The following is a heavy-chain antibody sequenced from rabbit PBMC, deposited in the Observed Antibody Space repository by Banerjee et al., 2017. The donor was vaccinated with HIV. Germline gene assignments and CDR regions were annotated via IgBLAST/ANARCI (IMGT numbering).Heavy chain of an antibody. CDR3: ARNYVNVFDP. V-gene: IGHV1S45*01. CDR1: GFSFGSNDY. CDR2: IDTSDGDT. J-gene: IGHJ2*01. D-gene: IGHD1-1*01. Sequence: QEQLVESGGGLVKPGGSLTLTCTASGFSFGSNDYMCWVRQAPGRGLEWIACIDTSDGDTDYANWPKGRFTISKASSTTVTLQMTSLTAADTATYFCARNYVNVFDPWGPGTLVTVS.